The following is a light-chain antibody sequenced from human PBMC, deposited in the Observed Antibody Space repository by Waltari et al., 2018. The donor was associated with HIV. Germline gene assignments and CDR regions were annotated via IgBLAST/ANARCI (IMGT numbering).Light chain of an antibody. J-gene: IGKJ4*01. CDR2: AAT. Sequence: DIQMTQSPSPLSASVGDRVTITCRASDTLDNFLHWYQQKPGKAPNLLIFAATTLKDGVSSRFSGSGSGTDYNLTISSLQPEDFATYFCQQALRTPLNFGGGT. CDR3: QQALRTPLN. CDR1: DTLDNF. V-gene: IGKV1-39*01.